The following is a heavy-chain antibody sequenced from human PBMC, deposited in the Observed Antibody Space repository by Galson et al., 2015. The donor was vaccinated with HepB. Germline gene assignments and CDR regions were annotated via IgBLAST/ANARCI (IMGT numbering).Heavy chain of an antibody. J-gene: IGHJ4*02. Sequence: SLRLSCAVSGFTYNNYWMSWVRQAPGRGLEWVANIKQDGSEKYYVDSVEGRFTVSRDNAKKTLYLDMNALSVEDTAVYYCARGWDTDVTSNFDYWGQGALVTGSS. CDR3: ARGWDTDVTSNFDY. D-gene: IGHD5-18*01. V-gene: IGHV3-7*03. CDR1: GFTYNNYW. CDR2: IKQDGSEK.